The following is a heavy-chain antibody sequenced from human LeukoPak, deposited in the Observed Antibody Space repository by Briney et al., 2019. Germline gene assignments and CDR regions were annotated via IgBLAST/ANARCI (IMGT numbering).Heavy chain of an antibody. J-gene: IGHJ6*03. CDR2: IIPIFGTA. D-gene: IGHD2-2*02. CDR3: ARDAVPAAIGREPYYYYYMDV. CDR1: GYTFTSYG. Sequence: GASVKVSCKASGYTFTSYGISWVRQAPGQGLEWMGGIIPIFGTANYAQKFQGRVTITADESTSTAYMELSSLRSEDTAVYYCARDAVPAAIGREPYYYYYMDVWGKGTTVTVSS. V-gene: IGHV1-69*13.